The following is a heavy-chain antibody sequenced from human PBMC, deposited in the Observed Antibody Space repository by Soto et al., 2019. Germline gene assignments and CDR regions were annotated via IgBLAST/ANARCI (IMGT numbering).Heavy chain of an antibody. J-gene: IGHJ3*02. D-gene: IGHD3-22*01. V-gene: IGHV3-33*01. CDR3: ARDPCYYDSSGCDAFDI. CDR2: IWYDGSNK. CDR1: GFTFSSYG. Sequence: QVQLVESGGGVVQPGRSLRLSCAASGFTFSSYGMHWVRQAPGKGLEWVAVIWYDGSNKYYADSVKGRFTISRDNSKNTPYLQRNSLRAEDTAVYYCARDPCYYDSSGCDAFDIWGQGTMVTVSS.